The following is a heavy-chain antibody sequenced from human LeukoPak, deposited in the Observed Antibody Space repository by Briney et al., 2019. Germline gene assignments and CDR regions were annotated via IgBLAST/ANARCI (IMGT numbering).Heavy chain of an antibody. CDR1: GYTFTSYD. CDR2: MNPSSGNT. V-gene: IGHV1-8*01. J-gene: IGHJ5*02. CDR3: ARGGYCSSTSCSFHNWFDP. D-gene: IGHD2-2*01. Sequence: GASVKVSCKASGYTFTSYDINWVRQATGQGLEWMGWMNPSSGNTGYAQKFQGRVTTTRNTSISTAYMELSSLRSEDTAVYYCARGGYCSSTSCSFHNWFDPWGRGTLVTVSS.